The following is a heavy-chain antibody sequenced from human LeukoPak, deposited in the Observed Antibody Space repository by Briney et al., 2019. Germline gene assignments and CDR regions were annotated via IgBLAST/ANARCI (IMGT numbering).Heavy chain of an antibody. Sequence: QAGGSLRLSCAAPGFTFSSYGMHWVRQAPGKGLEWVAFIRYDGSNKYYADSVKGRFTISRDNSKNTLYLQMNSLRAEDTAVYYCARSEMATMDFDYWGQGTLVTVSS. CDR2: IRYDGSNK. V-gene: IGHV3-30*02. D-gene: IGHD5-24*01. J-gene: IGHJ4*02. CDR1: GFTFSSYG. CDR3: ARSEMATMDFDY.